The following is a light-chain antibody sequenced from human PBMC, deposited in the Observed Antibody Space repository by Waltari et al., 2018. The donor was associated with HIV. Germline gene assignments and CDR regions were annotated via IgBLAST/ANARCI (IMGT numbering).Light chain of an antibody. J-gene: IGLJ3*02. V-gene: IGLV2-14*03. CDR2: DVS. CDR1: SRDLGGYDH. Sequence: QSALTQPASVSGSPGQSITISCTGTSRDLGGYDHVCWYQQHPGRAPKPKIYDVSNRPSGVSDRFSGSKSGNTASLTISGLQTEDEADYYCSSFTSGTTWVFGGGTKVTVL. CDR3: SSFTSGTTWV.